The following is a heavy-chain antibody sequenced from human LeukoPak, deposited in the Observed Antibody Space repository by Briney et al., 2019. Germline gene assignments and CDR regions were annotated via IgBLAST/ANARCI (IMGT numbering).Heavy chain of an antibody. V-gene: IGHV3-30*02. J-gene: IGHJ4*02. CDR2: MRYDGSNK. D-gene: IGHD3-9*01. Sequence: GSLRLSCAASGFTFSSYGMHWVRQAPGKGLEWVAFMRYDGSNKYYAGSVKGRFTISRDNSKNTLYLQMNSLRAEDTAVYYCAKDLRDILTGYYFDYWGQGTLVTVSS. CDR3: AKDLRDILTGYYFDY. CDR1: GFTFSSYG.